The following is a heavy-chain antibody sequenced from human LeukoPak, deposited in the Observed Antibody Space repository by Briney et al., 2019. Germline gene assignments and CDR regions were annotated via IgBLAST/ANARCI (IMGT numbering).Heavy chain of an antibody. CDR1: GGSISSYY. CDR2: IYYSGST. Sequence: PSETLSLTCTVSGGSISSYYWSWIRQPPGKGLEWIGYIYYSGSTNYNPSLKSRVTISVDTSKNQFSLKLSSVTAADTAVYYCARGRGGYRAFDIWGQGTMVTVSS. CDR3: ARGRGGYRAFDI. D-gene: IGHD3-22*01. V-gene: IGHV4-59*12. J-gene: IGHJ3*02.